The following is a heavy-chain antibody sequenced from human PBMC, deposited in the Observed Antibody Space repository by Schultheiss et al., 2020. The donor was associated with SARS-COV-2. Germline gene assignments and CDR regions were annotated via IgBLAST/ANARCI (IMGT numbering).Heavy chain of an antibody. CDR2: ISYDGSNK. J-gene: IGHJ6*03. D-gene: IGHD2-2*01. CDR3: ARDQGECSSTSCYFDYYYYYMDV. V-gene: IGHV3-30-3*01. CDR1: GFTFSSYA. Sequence: GGSLRLSCAASGFTFSSYAMHWVRQAPGKGLEWVAVISYDGSNKYYADSVKGRFTISRDNSKNTLYLQMNSLRAEDTAVYYCARDQGECSSTSCYFDYYYYYMDVWGKGTTVTVSS.